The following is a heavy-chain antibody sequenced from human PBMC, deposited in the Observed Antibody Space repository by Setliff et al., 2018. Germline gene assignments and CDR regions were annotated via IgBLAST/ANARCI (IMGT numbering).Heavy chain of an antibody. J-gene: IGHJ4*02. CDR2: INPKTGGT. CDR3: AREPYDYVWGSYRTPYFDH. CDR1: GYPFVGYY. Sequence: GASVKVSCKASGYPFVGYYLHWVRQAPGQGLEWMGWINPKTGGTNYAQKFQGRVTMTRDASINTAFMHLISLKSDDMAVYYCAREPYDYVWGSYRTPYFDHLGQGALVTVSS. V-gene: IGHV1-2*02. D-gene: IGHD3-16*02.